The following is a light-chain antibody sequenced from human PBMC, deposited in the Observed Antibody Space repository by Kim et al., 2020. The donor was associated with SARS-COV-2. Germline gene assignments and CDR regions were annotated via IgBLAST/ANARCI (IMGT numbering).Light chain of an antibody. CDR3: QQYSTYWT. J-gene: IGKJ1*01. CDR2: KAS. V-gene: IGKV1-5*03. Sequence: DIQMTQSPSALSASVGDRVTITCRASQSISVWLAWYQQKPGKAPKLLIYKASSLESGVPSRFSGSGSGTEFTLTITSLQPDDFATYYCQQYSTYWTFGQGTKVDIK. CDR1: QSISVW.